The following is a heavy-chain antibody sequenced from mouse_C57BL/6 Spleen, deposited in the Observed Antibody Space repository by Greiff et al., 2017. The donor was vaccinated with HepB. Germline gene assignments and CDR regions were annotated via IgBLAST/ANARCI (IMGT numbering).Heavy chain of an antibody. D-gene: IGHD1-1*01. CDR2: IYPSDSET. CDR1: GYTFTSYW. J-gene: IGHJ4*01. CDR3: ATPTVVDYAMDY. V-gene: IGHV1-61*01. Sequence: QVQLQQPGAELVRPGSSVKLSCKASGYTFTSYWMEWVKQRPGQGLEWIGNIYPSDSETHYNQKFKDKATLTVDKSSSTAYMQLSSLTSEDSAVYYCATPTVVDYAMDYWGQGTSVTVSS.